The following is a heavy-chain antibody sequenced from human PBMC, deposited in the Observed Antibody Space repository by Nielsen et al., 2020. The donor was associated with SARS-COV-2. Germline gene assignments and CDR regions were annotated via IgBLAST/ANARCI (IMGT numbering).Heavy chain of an antibody. Sequence: GGSLRLSCAASGFTFSNFAMHWVRQAPGKGLEWMTIISSDGNEHYADSVKGRFTISRDNSKSTVFLQMNSLKLEDTAVYYCARETLDHTSSFVDYWGQGTLVTVSS. CDR3: ARETLDHTSSFVDY. CDR2: ISSDGNE. J-gene: IGHJ4*02. D-gene: IGHD6-6*01. CDR1: GFTFSNFA. V-gene: IGHV3-30*04.